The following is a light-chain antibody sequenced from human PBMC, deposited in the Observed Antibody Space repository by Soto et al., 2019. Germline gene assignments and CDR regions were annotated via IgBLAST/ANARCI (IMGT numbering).Light chain of an antibody. CDR1: QSVGTY. CDR2: VAS. V-gene: IGKV1-39*01. J-gene: IGKJ4*01. CDR3: PQSSSTPQT. Sequence: DIQMTQSPSSLSASVGDRVTITCRASQSVGTYLSWYQQKQGKAPKLLINVASTLQSGVPSRFSCSGSGTDFTLAISRLQPEDFATYYCPQSSSTPQTFGGGTRGEIK.